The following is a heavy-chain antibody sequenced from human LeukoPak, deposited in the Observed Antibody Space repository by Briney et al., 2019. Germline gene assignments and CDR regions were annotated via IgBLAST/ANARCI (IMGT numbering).Heavy chain of an antibody. CDR2: IRPDGRGT. Sequence: GGSLRLSCAASGFTFTNHWMHWVRQAPGKGLVWVSRIRPDGRGTNHAGSVKGRFTISRDNAKNTLYLQMNSLRAEDTAVYYCARVGIVASFDYWGQGTLVTVSS. D-gene: IGHD5-12*01. J-gene: IGHJ4*02. CDR1: GFTFTNHW. V-gene: IGHV3-74*01. CDR3: ARVGIVASFDY.